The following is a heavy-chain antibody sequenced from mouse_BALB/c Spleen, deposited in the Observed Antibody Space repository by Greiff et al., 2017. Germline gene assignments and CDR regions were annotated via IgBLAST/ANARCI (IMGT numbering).Heavy chain of an antibody. J-gene: IGHJ3*01. Sequence: VKLQESGAELVRPGTSVKISCKASGYTFTNYWLGWVKQRPGHGLEWIGDIYPGGGYTNYNEKFKGKATLTADTSSSTAYMQLSSLTSEDSAVYFCAPYYGSSRAWFAYWGQGTLVTVSA. D-gene: IGHD1-1*01. V-gene: IGHV1-63*02. CDR3: APYYGSSRAWFAY. CDR1: GYTFTNYW. CDR2: IYPGGGYT.